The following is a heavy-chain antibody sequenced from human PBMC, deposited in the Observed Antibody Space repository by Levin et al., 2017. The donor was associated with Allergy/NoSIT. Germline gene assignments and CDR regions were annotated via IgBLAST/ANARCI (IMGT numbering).Heavy chain of an antibody. D-gene: IGHD2-15*01. CDR3: TTDSVGCSGGSCYSFDY. J-gene: IGHJ4*02. Sequence: PGGSLRLSCAASGFTFSNAWMSWVRQAPGKGLEWVGRIKSKTDGGTTDYAAPVKGRFTISRDDSKNTLYLQMNSLKTEDTAVYYCTTDSVGCSGGSCYSFDYWGQGTLVTVSS. CDR2: IKSKTDGGTT. CDR1: GFTFSNAW. V-gene: IGHV3-15*01.